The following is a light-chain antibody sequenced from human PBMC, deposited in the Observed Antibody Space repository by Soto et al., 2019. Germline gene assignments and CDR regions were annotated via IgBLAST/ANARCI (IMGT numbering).Light chain of an antibody. CDR2: GAS. CDR3: QQYGSYTWT. CDR1: QSVSSSY. J-gene: IGKJ1*01. Sequence: EILLTQSPCTLALSPGERATLSCRASQSVSSSYLAWYQQKPGQAPRLLIYGASSRATGIPERFSGSGSGTDFTLTISRLEPEDFEVYYCQQYGSYTWTFGQGTKVDIK. V-gene: IGKV3-20*01.